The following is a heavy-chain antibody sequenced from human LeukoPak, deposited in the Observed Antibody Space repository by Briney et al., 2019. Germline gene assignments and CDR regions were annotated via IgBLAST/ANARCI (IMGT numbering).Heavy chain of an antibody. CDR2: INHSGST. CDR1: GGSFSGYY. V-gene: IGHV4-34*01. J-gene: IGHJ4*02. CDR3: ARGQGSSYFDY. Sequence: SETLSLTCAVYGGSFSGYYWSWIRQPPGKGLEWIGEINHSGSTNYNPSLKSRVTISVDTSKNQFSLKLSSVTAADTAVYYCARGQGSSYFDYWGQGTLVTVSS.